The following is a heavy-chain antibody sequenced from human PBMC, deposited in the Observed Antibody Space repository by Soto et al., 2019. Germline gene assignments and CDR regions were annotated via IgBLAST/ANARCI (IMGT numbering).Heavy chain of an antibody. CDR1: GFTFSNAW. V-gene: IGHV3-15*07. CDR3: TTGGYCSGGSCYRLVYYYYYYGMDV. CDR2: IKSKTDGGTT. J-gene: IGHJ6*02. D-gene: IGHD2-15*01. Sequence: GSLRLSCAASGFTFSNAWMNWVRQAPGKGLEWVGRIKSKTDGGTTDYAAPVKGRFTISRDDSKNTLYLQMNSLKTEDTAVYYCTTGGYCSGGSCYRLVYYYYYYGMDVWGQGTTVTVSS.